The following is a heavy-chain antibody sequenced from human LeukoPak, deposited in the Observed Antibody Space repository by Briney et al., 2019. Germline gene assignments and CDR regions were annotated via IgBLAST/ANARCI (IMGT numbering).Heavy chain of an antibody. D-gene: IGHD6-19*01. CDR1: GFTFDDYA. CDR3: AREGQWLVRAFDI. Sequence: SLRLSCAASGFTFDDYAMHWVRQAPGKGLEWVSGISWNSGSIGYADSVKGRFTISRDNAKNTLYLQMNSLRAEDTAVYYCAREGQWLVRAFDIWGQGTMVTVSS. J-gene: IGHJ3*02. V-gene: IGHV3-9*01. CDR2: ISWNSGSI.